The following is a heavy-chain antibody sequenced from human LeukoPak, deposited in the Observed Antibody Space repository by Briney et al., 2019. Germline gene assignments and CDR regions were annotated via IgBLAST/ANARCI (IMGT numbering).Heavy chain of an antibody. D-gene: IGHD5-24*01. Sequence: GGSLRLSCAASGFTFSSYAMSWVRQAPGKGLEWVSAISDSGGSTYYADSVKGRFTISRDNSKNTLYLQMNSLRAEDTAVYYCAKGPRGWLQSQVDYWGQGTLVTVSS. J-gene: IGHJ4*02. CDR2: ISDSGGST. CDR3: AKGPRGWLQSQVDY. V-gene: IGHV3-23*01. CDR1: GFTFSSYA.